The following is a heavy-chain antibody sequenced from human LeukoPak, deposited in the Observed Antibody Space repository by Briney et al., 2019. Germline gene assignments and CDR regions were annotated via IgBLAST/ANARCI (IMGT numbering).Heavy chain of an antibody. Sequence: FADSVKGRFSISRDNAKKFLFLQMNSLRVEDTAVYYCARDLYSGAYSYDYWGQGTLVTVSS. J-gene: IGHJ4*02. V-gene: IGHV3-48*01. D-gene: IGHD5-12*01. CDR3: ARDLYSGAYSYDY.